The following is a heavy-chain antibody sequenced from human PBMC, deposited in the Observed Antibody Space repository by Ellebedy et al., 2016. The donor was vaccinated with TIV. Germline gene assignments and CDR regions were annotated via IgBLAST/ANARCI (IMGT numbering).Heavy chain of an antibody. CDR1: GFTFSSYS. CDR3: GVDY. CDR2: ISSSSNSI. V-gene: IGHV3-48*02. Sequence: GESLKISXVASGFTFSSYSMNWVRQAPGKGLEWVSYISSSSNSIYYADSVKGRFTISRDNAKNSLYLQMNSLRDEDTAVYYCGVDYWGQGTLVTVSS. J-gene: IGHJ4*02.